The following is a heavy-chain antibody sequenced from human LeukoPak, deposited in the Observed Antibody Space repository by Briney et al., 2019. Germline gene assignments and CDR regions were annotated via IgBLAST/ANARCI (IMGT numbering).Heavy chain of an antibody. V-gene: IGHV3-30*18. J-gene: IGHJ6*02. Sequence: PGRSLRLSSAASGFTFISYGMHWVRQAPGKGLEWVAVISYDGSNKYYADSVKGRFTISRDNSKNTLYLQMNSLRAEDTAVYYCAKDNSYYYGSGSSDYGMDVWGQGTTVTVSS. CDR2: ISYDGSNK. CDR1: GFTFISYG. CDR3: AKDNSYYYGSGSSDYGMDV. D-gene: IGHD3-10*01.